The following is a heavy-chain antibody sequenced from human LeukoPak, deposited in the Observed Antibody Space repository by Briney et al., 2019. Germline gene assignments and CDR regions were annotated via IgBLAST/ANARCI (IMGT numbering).Heavy chain of an antibody. J-gene: IGHJ4*02. CDR2: ISWNSGSI. D-gene: IGHD6-19*01. Sequence: GGSLRLSCAASGFTFDDYAMHWVRQAPGKGLEWVSGISWNSGSIGYADSVKGRFTISRDNAKNSLYLQMNSLRAEDTALYYCAEDMIAVAGRYYFDYWGQGTLVTVSS. CDR1: GFTFDDYA. CDR3: AEDMIAVAGRYYFDY. V-gene: IGHV3-9*01.